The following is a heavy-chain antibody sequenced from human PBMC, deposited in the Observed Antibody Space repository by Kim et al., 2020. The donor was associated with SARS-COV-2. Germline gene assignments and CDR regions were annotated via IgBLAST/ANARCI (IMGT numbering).Heavy chain of an antibody. CDR2: ISGSGGST. CDR3: AKDPNPCYYGSGGPDFDY. J-gene: IGHJ4*02. CDR1: GFTFSSYA. V-gene: IGHV3-23*01. Sequence: GGSLRLSCAASGFTFSSYAMSWVRQAPGKGLEWVSAISGSGGSTCYADSVKGRFTISRDNSKNTLYLQMNSLRAEDTAVYHCAKDPNPCYYGSGGPDFDYWGQGILVTVSS. D-gene: IGHD3-10*01.